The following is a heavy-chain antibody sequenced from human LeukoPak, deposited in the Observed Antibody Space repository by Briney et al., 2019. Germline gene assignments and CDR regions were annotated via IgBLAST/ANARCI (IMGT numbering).Heavy chain of an antibody. D-gene: IGHD3-10*01. CDR2: INWNGDSA. Sequence: PGGSLRLSCAASGFNFDDYAMMWVRQAPGKGLEWVSSINWNGDSATYADSVKGRVTITRDNAKNSLYLQMSSLRAEDTALYYCARVLLSGSYYADHWGQGTLVTVSS. CDR3: ARVLLSGSYYADH. V-gene: IGHV3-20*04. J-gene: IGHJ4*02. CDR1: GFNFDDYA.